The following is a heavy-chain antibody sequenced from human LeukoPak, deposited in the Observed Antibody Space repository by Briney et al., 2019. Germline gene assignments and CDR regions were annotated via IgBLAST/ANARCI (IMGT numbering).Heavy chain of an antibody. D-gene: IGHD3-22*01. V-gene: IGHV3-7*01. Sequence: GGSLRLSCAASGFTFSSYWMSWVRQAPGKGLEWVANIKQDGSEKYYVDSVKGRFTISRDNAKNSLYLQMNSLRAEDTAVYYCARELGYYDSSGYYGYWDQGTLVTVSP. CDR3: ARELGYYDSSGYYGY. CDR1: GFTFSSYW. CDR2: IKQDGSEK. J-gene: IGHJ4*02.